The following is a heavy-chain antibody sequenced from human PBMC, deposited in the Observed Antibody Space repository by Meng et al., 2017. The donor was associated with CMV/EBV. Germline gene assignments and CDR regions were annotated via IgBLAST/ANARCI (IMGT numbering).Heavy chain of an antibody. CDR1: GFTVSSNY. Sequence: GESLKISCAASGFTVSSNYMSWVRPAPGKGLEWVSVIYSGGSTYYADSVKGRFTISRDNSKNTLYLQMNSLRAEDTAVYYCARVGLGNYGYYYGMDVWGQGTTVTVSS. V-gene: IGHV3-53*01. CDR2: IYSGGST. D-gene: IGHD1-7*01. CDR3: ARVGLGNYGYYYGMDV. J-gene: IGHJ6*02.